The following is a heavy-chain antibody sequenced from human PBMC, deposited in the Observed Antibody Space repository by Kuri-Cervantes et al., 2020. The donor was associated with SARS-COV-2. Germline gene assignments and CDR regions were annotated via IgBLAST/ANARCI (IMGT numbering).Heavy chain of an antibody. V-gene: IGHV3-30-3*01. CDR1: GFTFSSYA. CDR3: ARSAYCGGDCYIYYYYMDV. CDR2: ISYDGSNK. J-gene: IGHJ6*03. Sequence: GESLKISCAASGFTFSSYAMHWVRQAPGKGLEWVAVISYDGSNKYYADSAKGRFTISRDNSKNTLYLQMNSLRAEDTAVYYCARSAYCGGDCYIYYYYMDVWGKGTTVTVSS. D-gene: IGHD2-21*01.